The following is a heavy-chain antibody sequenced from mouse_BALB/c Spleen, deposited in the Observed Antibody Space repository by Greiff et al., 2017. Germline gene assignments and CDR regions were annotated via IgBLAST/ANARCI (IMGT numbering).Heavy chain of an antibody. V-gene: IGHV5-17*02. CDR1: GFTFSSFG. CDR2: ISSGSSTI. D-gene: IGHD1-2*01. CDR3: AREVTTASYAMDY. J-gene: IGHJ4*01. Sequence: EVKVVESGGGLVQPGGSRKLSCAASGFTFSSFGMHWVRQAPEKGLEWVAYISSGSSTIYYADTVKGRFTISRDNPKNTLFLQMTSLRSEDTAMYYCAREVTTASYAMDYWGQGTSVTVSS.